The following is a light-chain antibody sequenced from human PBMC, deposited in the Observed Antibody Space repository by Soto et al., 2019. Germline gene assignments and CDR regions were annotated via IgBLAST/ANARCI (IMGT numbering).Light chain of an antibody. CDR3: QQYGSSLLT. V-gene: IGKV3-20*01. CDR1: QSVSSSY. Sequence: EIVLTQSPGTLSLSPGERATLSCRASQSVSSSYLAWYQQKPGQAPRLLIYGASSRATGIPDRFSGSGSGTDFTLRISRLEPEDFAVYYCQQYGSSLLTFGQGTRLEIK. J-gene: IGKJ5*01. CDR2: GAS.